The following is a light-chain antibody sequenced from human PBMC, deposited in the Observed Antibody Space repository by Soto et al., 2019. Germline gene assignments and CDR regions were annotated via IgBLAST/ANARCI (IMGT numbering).Light chain of an antibody. Sequence: EIVLTQSPGTLSLSPGERATLSCRASQSISSSNLVWYQQKPGQAPRLLIYGASSRATGIPARVSGSGSGTDFTLTISSLEPEDFAVYFCHHCGGSQPFGQGTKVETK. CDR3: HHCGGSQP. V-gene: IGKV3-20*01. J-gene: IGKJ1*01. CDR2: GAS. CDR1: QSISSSN.